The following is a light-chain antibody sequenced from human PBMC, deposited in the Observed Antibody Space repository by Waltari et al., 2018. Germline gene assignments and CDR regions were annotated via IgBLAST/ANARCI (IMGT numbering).Light chain of an antibody. CDR1: GANIANNY. Sequence: NFMLTQPHSVSESLGKTVTISCTGSGANIANNYVQWYQQRPGSAPTTVIYEDNRRPSGVPDRFSGSIDSSSSSASLTISGLKTKDEADYYCQSYDHNNVLFGGGTKLTVL. V-gene: IGLV6-57*02. CDR2: EDN. J-gene: IGLJ2*01. CDR3: QSYDHNNVL.